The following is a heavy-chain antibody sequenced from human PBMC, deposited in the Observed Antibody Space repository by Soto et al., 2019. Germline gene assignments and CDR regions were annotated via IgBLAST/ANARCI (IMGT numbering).Heavy chain of an antibody. V-gene: IGHV3-23*02. D-gene: IGHD2-15*01. J-gene: IGHJ4*02. CDR1: GFTFRSYA. CDR2: VSQSGAVI. Sequence: GGSLRLSCAASGFTFRSYAMSWVRQAPGKGLEWVSSVSQSGAVIYYGDAVKGRFSVSRDNSQNTLYLQMSSLRAEDTAIYFCARVGSGGNSDYWGQGTLVTVSS. CDR3: ARVGSGGNSDY.